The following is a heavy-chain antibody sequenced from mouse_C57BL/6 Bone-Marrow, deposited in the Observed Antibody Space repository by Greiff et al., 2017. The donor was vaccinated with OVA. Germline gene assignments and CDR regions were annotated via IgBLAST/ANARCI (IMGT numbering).Heavy chain of an antibody. D-gene: IGHD4-1*01. CDR1: GYTFTSYG. CDR2: IYPRSGNT. J-gene: IGHJ2*01. CDR3: AREGANWSLCY. V-gene: IGHV1-81*01. Sequence: VQLQQSGAELARPGASVKLSCKASGYTFTSYGISWVKQRTGQGLECIGEIYPRSGNTYYNEKFKGKATLTADKSSSTAYMELRSLTSEDSAVYFCAREGANWSLCYWGQGTTLTVSS.